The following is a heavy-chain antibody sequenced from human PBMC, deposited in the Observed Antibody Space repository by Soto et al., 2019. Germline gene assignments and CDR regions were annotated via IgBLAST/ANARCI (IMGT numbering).Heavy chain of an antibody. V-gene: IGHV1-69*06. CDR2: IIPIFGTA. Sequence: QVQLVQSGAEVKKPGSSVKVSCKASGGTFSSYAISWVRQAPGQGLEWMGGIIPIFGTANYAQKFQGRVTITADKSTSTAYMELSSLRSEDTAVYCCASKQLLWPGYYYYYGMDVWGQGTTVTVSS. D-gene: IGHD2-2*01. CDR3: ASKQLLWPGYYYYYGMDV. J-gene: IGHJ6*02. CDR1: GGTFSSYA.